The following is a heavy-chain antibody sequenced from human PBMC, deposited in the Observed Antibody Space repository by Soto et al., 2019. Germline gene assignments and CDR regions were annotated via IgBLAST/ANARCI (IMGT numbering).Heavy chain of an antibody. CDR3: ASHTATYYYDSSGYYSPHDAFDI. J-gene: IGHJ3*02. D-gene: IGHD3-22*01. Sequence: PVESLKISCNGSGYSFTSDWIGWVRQMPGKGLEWMGIIYPGDSDTRYSPSFQGQVTISADKSISTAYLQWSSLKASDTAMYYCASHTATYYYDSSGYYSPHDAFDIWGQGTMVTVSS. V-gene: IGHV5-51*01. CDR1: GYSFTSDW. CDR2: IYPGDSDT.